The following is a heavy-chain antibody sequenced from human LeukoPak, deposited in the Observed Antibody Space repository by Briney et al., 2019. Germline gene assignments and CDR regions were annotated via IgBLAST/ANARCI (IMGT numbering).Heavy chain of an antibody. CDR3: ARGKTPGDVAFDT. V-gene: IGHV1-8*01. CDR1: GYTFTSYG. CDR2: MNLNSGNT. J-gene: IGHJ3*02. D-gene: IGHD3-16*01. Sequence: GASVKVSCKASGYTFTSYGINWVRQAGRQGLEWMGWMNLNSGNTGYAQKFQGRVTMTRNTSISTAYMELSSLGSEDTAVYYCARGKTPGDVAFDTWGQGTMVTVSS.